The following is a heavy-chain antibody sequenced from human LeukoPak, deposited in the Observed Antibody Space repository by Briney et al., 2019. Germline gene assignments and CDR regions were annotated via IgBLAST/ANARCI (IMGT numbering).Heavy chain of an antibody. D-gene: IGHD2-21*01. CDR3: ARDWPAVITDY. Sequence: GASVKVSCKASGYTFTTYGISWLRQAPGQGLEWMGRINADNDNTHYAQKFQGRVTLTTDKSANTAYMELGSLRSDDTAVYYCARDWPAVITDYWGQGTLVIVSS. CDR2: INADNDNT. CDR1: GYTFTTYG. J-gene: IGHJ4*02. V-gene: IGHV1-18*01.